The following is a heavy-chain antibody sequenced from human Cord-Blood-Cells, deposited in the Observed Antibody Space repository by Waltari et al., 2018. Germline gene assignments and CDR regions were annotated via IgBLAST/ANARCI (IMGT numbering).Heavy chain of an antibody. CDR1: SSYA. J-gene: IGHJ4*02. D-gene: IGHD1-26*01. V-gene: IGHV1-69*01. CDR3: ARAEVEIVGATPNPPLSYCDY. CDR2: IIPIFGTA. Sequence: SSYAISWVRQAPGQGLEWMGGIIPIFGTANYAQKFQGRVTVTADEATSTAYMELSSLRSEDTAVYDGARAEVEIVGATPNPPLSYCDYWGQGTLVTVSS.